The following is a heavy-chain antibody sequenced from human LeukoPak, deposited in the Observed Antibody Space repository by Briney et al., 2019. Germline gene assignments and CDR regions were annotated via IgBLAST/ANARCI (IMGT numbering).Heavy chain of an antibody. D-gene: IGHD1/OR15-1a*01. V-gene: IGHV4-59*12. CDR1: GGSISTFY. CDR3: ARDNWYNWNNDRIGVFDI. J-gene: IGHJ3*02. CDR2: IYHGANT. Sequence: SETLSLTCSVSGGSISTFYWSWIRQPPGKGLEWLGYIYHGANTNYNPSLKSRVSLSVDTSKNQFSLKLSSVTAADTAVYYCARDNWYNWNNDRIGVFDIWGQGAMVTVSS.